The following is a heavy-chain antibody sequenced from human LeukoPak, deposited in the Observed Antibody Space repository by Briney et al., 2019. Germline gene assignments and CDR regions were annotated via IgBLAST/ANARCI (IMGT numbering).Heavy chain of an antibody. V-gene: IGHV3-30*02. CDR3: ARDRVLIGDTAMIFYYYMDV. CDR2: IRSDGSNK. J-gene: IGHJ6*03. D-gene: IGHD5-18*01. CDR1: GFSFSSYG. Sequence: QPGGSLRLSCAGPGFSFSSYGMHWVRQAPGKGLEWMAFIRSDGSNKYYADSVKGRFTISRDNSKNTLYLQMNSLRAEDTAVYYCARDRVLIGDTAMIFYYYMDVWGKGTTVTISS.